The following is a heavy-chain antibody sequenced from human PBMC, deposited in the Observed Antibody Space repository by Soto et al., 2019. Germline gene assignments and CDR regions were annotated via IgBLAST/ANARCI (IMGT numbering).Heavy chain of an antibody. Sequence: SETLSLTCTVSGGSISSYYWSWVRQPAGKGLEWIGRIYTSGSTNYNPSLKSRVTMSVDTSKNQFSLKLSSVTAADTAVYYCARGVMITFGGVIAEEGYYYYGMDVWGQGTTVTVSS. D-gene: IGHD3-16*02. CDR3: ARGVMITFGGVIAEEGYYYYGMDV. J-gene: IGHJ6*02. CDR2: IYTSGST. V-gene: IGHV4-4*07. CDR1: GGSISSYY.